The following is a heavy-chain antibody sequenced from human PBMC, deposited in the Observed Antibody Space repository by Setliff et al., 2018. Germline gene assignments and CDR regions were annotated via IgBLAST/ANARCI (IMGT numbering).Heavy chain of an antibody. J-gene: IGHJ4*03. CDR2: FYYNTGAT. V-gene: IGHV4-39*01. D-gene: IGHD1-26*01. Sequence: SSETLSLTCTVSGGSIVSKSFYWGWMRQPPGKGLEWIGSFYYNTGATYYNPSLEGRGTISVDTSKNQFSLKLSSVTAADTAFYYCARHPDGRIVPFDYWGQGKRVTVSS. CDR3: ARHPDGRIVPFDY. CDR1: GGSIVSKSFY.